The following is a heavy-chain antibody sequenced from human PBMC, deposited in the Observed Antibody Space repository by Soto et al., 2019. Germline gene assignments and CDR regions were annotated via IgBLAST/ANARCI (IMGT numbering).Heavy chain of an antibody. D-gene: IGHD5-12*01. J-gene: IGHJ4*02. CDR3: ALCLRGYHIES. Sequence: QVHLLQSGSEVKKPGSSVKVSCRASGDTFINSAFSWVRQAPGQGLEWMGGIIPICGTTSYAQKLQGRVILTADERTTTVYMELMSLRSEATALYCCALCLRGYHIESWGQGPQVTVSS. V-gene: IGHV1-69*01. CDR1: GDTFINSA. CDR2: IIPICGTT.